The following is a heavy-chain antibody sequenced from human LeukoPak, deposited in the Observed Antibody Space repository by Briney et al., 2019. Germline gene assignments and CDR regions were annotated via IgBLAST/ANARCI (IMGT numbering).Heavy chain of an antibody. D-gene: IGHD3-9*01. CDR1: GYTFTSYG. V-gene: IGHV1-18*01. J-gene: IGHJ3*02. Sequence: ASVKVSCKASGYTFTSYGISWVRQAPGQGLEWMGWISAYNGNTNYAQKLQGRVTMTTDTSTSTAYMELRSLRSDDTAVYYCARDVLRYFDWLLFSSTKDAFDIWGQGTMVTVSS. CDR3: ARDVLRYFDWLLFSSTKDAFDI. CDR2: ISAYNGNT.